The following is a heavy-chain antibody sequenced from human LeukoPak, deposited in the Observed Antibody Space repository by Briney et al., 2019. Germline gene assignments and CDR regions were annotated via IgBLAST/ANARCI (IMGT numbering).Heavy chain of an antibody. D-gene: IGHD1-1*01. J-gene: IGHJ6*02. CDR2: VGTSGDAT. CDR1: GFTFGTYA. Sequence: GGSLRLSCAVSGFTFGTYAMTWVRRAPGKGLEWVSAVGTSGDATYYADSVKGRFTISRDNSKNTLYLQMNSLRAEDTAVYYCARGYSYYYYGMDVWGQGTTVTVSS. CDR3: ARGYSYYYYGMDV. V-gene: IGHV3-23*01.